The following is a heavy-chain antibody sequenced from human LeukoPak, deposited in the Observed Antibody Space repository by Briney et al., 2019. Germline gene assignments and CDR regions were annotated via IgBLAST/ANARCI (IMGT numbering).Heavy chain of an antibody. V-gene: IGHV1-2*02. D-gene: IGHD3-10*01. CDR3: ARGPPYYYGSGRGYFDY. CDR2: INPNHGDT. CDR1: GYTFTGYY. Sequence: ASVKVSCKASGYTFTGYYMHWVRQAPGQGLEWMGWINPNHGDTNYAQKFQGRVTMTRDTSISTAYMELSRLRSDDTAVYYCARGPPYYYGSGRGYFDYWGQGTLVTVSS. J-gene: IGHJ4*02.